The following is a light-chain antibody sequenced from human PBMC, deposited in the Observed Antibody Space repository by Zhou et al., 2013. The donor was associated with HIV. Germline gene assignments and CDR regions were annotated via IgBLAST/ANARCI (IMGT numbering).Light chain of an antibody. CDR1: QSISSW. Sequence: DIQMTQSPSSLSASVGDRVTITCRASQSISSWLAWYQQKPGKAPKRLIYGASTLEGGVPSRFSGSGSGTEFTLTISSLQPEDVATYYCQKYNSAPALTFGGGTKVEIK. V-gene: IGKV1-5*01. CDR2: GAS. J-gene: IGKJ4*01. CDR3: QKYNSAPALT.